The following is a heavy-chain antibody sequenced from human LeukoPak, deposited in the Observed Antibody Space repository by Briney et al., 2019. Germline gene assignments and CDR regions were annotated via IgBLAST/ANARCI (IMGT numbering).Heavy chain of an antibody. J-gene: IGHJ6*03. D-gene: IGHD4-17*01. Sequence: GGSLRLSCAASGFTFSSYAMSWVRQAPGKGLEWVSAISGSGGSTYYADSVKGRFTISRDNSKNTLYLQMNSLRAEDTAVYYCAKDHYGDYGYYYYYMDVWGKGTTVTISS. CDR2: ISGSGGST. CDR3: AKDHYGDYGYYYYYMDV. CDR1: GFTFSSYA. V-gene: IGHV3-23*01.